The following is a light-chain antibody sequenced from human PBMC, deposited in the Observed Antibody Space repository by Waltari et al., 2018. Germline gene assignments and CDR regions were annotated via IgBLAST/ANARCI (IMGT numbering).Light chain of an antibody. V-gene: IGLV1-40*01. CDR3: QSYDSSLSGVI. CDR1: SSHPGAGYD. J-gene: IGLJ2*01. CDR2: GNN. Sequence: QSVLTQPPSVSGAPGPRVPISCTGGSSHPGAGYDAHRYQQLRGAAPKLLIYGNNRRPSGVPDRFSGSKSGPSASLAITGLQAEDEADYYCQSYDSSLSGVIFGGGTKLTVL.